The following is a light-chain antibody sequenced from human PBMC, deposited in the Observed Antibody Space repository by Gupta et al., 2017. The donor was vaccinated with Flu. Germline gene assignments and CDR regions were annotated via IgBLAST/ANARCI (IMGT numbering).Light chain of an antibody. Sequence: HSALTQPASVSGSPGQSITISCTGTFSDVGRFDLVSWYQQHPKQAPKLIIYEVFHRPSGLSNRFSGSKSGNTASLTISVLQIEDEADYFCYSYAGSDTWVFGGGTKLTVL. J-gene: IGLJ3*02. CDR2: EVF. CDR1: FSDVGRFDL. CDR3: YSYAGSDTWV. V-gene: IGLV2-23*02.